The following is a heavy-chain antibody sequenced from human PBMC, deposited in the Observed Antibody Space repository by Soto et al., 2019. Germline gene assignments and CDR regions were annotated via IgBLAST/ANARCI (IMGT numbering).Heavy chain of an antibody. CDR1: GGSISSSNW. J-gene: IGHJ5*02. CDR2: IDDSGCT. V-gene: IGHV4-4*02. CDR3: ARGVSIAARRDWFDP. Sequence: QVQLQESGPGLVKPSGTLSLTCAVSGGSISSSNWWSWVRQPPGKGLEWIGEIDDSGCTNYNPSLKSRVSLSVENSKNQFPPKLSSVTAADTAVYYRARGVSIAARRDWFDPWGQGTLVTVSS. D-gene: IGHD6-6*01.